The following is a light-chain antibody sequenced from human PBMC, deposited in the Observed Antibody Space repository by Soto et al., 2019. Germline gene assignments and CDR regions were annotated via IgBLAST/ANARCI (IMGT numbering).Light chain of an antibody. V-gene: IGKV3-15*01. CDR2: GAS. CDR1: QSVGSA. J-gene: IGKJ4*01. Sequence: EMVMTHSPATLSVSAEEIATLSCMASQSVGSALAWFQRRPGQAPRLLMYGASTRATGVPARFSGRGSGTEFALTISSLQSEDFAVYYCHQYNNWPLTFGGGTKVDIK. CDR3: HQYNNWPLT.